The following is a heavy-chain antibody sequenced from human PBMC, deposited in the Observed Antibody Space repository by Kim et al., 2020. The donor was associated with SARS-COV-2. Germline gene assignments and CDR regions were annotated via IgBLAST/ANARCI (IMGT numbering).Heavy chain of an antibody. CDR3: ARDVSTQFGSIYYASFDI. J-gene: IGHJ3*02. V-gene: IGHV3-7*03. D-gene: IGHD1-26*01. CDR1: GFTFGNYW. CDR2: IKNDGGQK. Sequence: GGSRRLSCAASGFTFGNYWMTWVSQARGKGLEWVANIKNDGGQKSYADSVKGRLTVFRDNVKNLLYLQMNSLRVEDTAVYYCARDVSTQFGSIYYASFDIWGQGTMVTVSS.